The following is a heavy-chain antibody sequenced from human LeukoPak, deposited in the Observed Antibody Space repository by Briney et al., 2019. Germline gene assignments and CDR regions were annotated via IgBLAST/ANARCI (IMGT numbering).Heavy chain of an antibody. V-gene: IGHV4-39*01. CDR1: GGSISSRNYY. CDR3: AGESGGSRGYSYGFDY. Sequence: SETLSLTCTVSGGSISSRNYYWGWIRQPPGKGLEWIASIDYSGSTYYNPSLKSRVTISVDTSKNQFSLKVSSVTAAETAVYYCAGESGGSRGYSYGFDYWGQGTLVTASS. D-gene: IGHD5-18*01. J-gene: IGHJ4*02. CDR2: IDYSGST.